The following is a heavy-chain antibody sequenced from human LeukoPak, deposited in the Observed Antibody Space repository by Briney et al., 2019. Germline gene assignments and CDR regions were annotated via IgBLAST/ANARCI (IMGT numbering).Heavy chain of an antibody. V-gene: IGHV1-18*01. CDR1: GYTFTSYG. CDR3: ASDVGGYYFDY. CDR2: ISAYNGNT. J-gene: IGHJ4*02. D-gene: IGHD2-15*01. Sequence: ASVKVSCKASGYTFTSYGISWVRRAPGQGLEWMGWISAYNGNTNYAQKLEGRFTMTTDTSTSTAYVELRSLGSDDAAVYSCASDVGGYYFDYWGQGTLVTVSS.